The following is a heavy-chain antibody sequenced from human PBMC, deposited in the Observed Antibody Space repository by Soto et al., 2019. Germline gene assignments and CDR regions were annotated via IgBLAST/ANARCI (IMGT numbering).Heavy chain of an antibody. Sequence: GTLRRSCTAYGVTFCTYAMNWVRQAPGTGLAWVSGISVIGDDTYYADSGKGRFTISRDNSKNTLYLQMDGLRTEDTAIYYCAKDAVALPQYYYGMDVWGQGTTVTVSS. V-gene: IGHV3-23*01. CDR1: GVTFCTYA. D-gene: IGHD2-15*01. J-gene: IGHJ6*02. CDR3: AKDAVALPQYYYGMDV. CDR2: ISVIGDDT.